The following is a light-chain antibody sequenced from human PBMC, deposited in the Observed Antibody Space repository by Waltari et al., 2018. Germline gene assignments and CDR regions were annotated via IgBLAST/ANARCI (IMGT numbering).Light chain of an antibody. V-gene: IGLV10-54*04. CDR1: GYNVAKHR. Sequence: QAGLTQPPSVSKGLAQTAPLTCTGNGYNVAKHRPIWLQQFRGHPHQLLSYRNDNRPSWISQRFSASKSGNTASLTITGLQPEDEADYYCSAWDDGLKVYVFGPGTKVTVL. CDR2: RND. J-gene: IGLJ1*01. CDR3: SAWDDGLKVYV.